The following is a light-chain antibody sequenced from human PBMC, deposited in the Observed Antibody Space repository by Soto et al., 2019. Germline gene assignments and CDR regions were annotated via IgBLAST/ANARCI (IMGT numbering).Light chain of an antibody. CDR1: QSVSSN. V-gene: IGKV3-15*01. J-gene: IGKJ4*01. CDR3: QQYNNWPLT. Sequence: IVVTQSAPAVSVSPGERATLSCRASQSVSSNLAWYQQQPGQAPRLLIYGASTRATGFPARFSGSGSGTEFTLTISSLQSEDFAVYYCQQYNNWPLTFGGGTKVDIK. CDR2: GAS.